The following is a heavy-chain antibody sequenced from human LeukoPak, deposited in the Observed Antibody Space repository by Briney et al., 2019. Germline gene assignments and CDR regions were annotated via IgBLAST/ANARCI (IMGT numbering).Heavy chain of an antibody. J-gene: IGHJ5*02. V-gene: IGHV1-46*01. CDR1: GYTFTNYY. Sequence: ASVRVSCKASGYTFTNYYMHWVRQAPGQGLEWLGLITPSGGSTWYAQKFQGRVTMTRDMSTSTDYMELSSLRSEDTAVYYCARDNSVGDYAWWFDPWGQGTLVTVSS. D-gene: IGHD1-26*01. CDR2: ITPSGGST. CDR3: ARDNSVGDYAWWFDP.